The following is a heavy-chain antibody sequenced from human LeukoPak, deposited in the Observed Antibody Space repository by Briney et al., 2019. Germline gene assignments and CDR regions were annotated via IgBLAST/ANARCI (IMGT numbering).Heavy chain of an antibody. V-gene: IGHV3-7*01. CDR3: ARGVVVDY. CDR1: GFTFSSYW. J-gene: IGHJ4*02. D-gene: IGHD3-16*02. Sequence: GGSLRLSCAASGFTFSSYWVSWVRQAPGKGLEWVANIKQDGSEKYYVDSVKGRFTISRDNAKNSLYLQMNSLRAEDTAVYYCARGVVVDYWGRGTLVTVSS. CDR2: IKQDGSEK.